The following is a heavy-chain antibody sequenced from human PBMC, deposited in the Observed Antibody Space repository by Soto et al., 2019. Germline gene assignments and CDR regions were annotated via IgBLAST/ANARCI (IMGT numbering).Heavy chain of an antibody. CDR2: ISSSGGST. V-gene: IGHV3-23*01. D-gene: IGHD1-26*01. J-gene: IGHJ4*02. CDR3: ARERGESSGSYGVFDY. Sequence: EVQLLESGGGLEQPGGSLRLSCAASGFTFSSHAMSWVRQAPGQGLEYVSAISSSGGSTYYEGSVKGRFSISRDNYKNTLYLRMSSLSANDTAIYYCARERGESSGSYGVFDYWGQGTLVTVSS. CDR1: GFTFSSHA.